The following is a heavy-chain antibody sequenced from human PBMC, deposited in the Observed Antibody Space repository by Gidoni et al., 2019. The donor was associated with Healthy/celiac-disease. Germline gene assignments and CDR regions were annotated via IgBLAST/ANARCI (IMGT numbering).Heavy chain of an antibody. J-gene: IGHJ4*02. Sequence: QVQLVESGGGVVQPGRSLRLSCAASGFTFSSYGMHWVRQAPGKGLEWVAVIWYDGSNKYYADSVKGRFTISRDNSKNTLYLQMNSLRAEDTAVYYCARDFLPGSTPFSPGYWGQGTLVTVSS. CDR2: IWYDGSNK. D-gene: IGHD1-1*01. CDR1: GFTFSSYG. V-gene: IGHV3-33*01. CDR3: ARDFLPGSTPFSPGY.